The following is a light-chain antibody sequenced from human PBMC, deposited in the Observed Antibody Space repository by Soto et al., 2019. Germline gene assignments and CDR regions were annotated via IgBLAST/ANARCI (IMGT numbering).Light chain of an antibody. J-gene: IGLJ2*01. Sequence: QSVLTQPASVSGSPGQSITISCTGTSSDVGGYNYVSWYQQYPGKAPKLMIYDVSNRPSGVSDRFSGSKSGNTASLNISGLQAEDEADYYCSSYTSTNTLVFGGGTKVTVL. CDR1: SSDVGGYNY. V-gene: IGLV2-14*01. CDR2: DVS. CDR3: SSYTSTNTLV.